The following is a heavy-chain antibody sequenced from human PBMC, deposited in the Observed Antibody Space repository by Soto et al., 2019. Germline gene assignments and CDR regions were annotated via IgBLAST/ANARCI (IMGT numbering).Heavy chain of an antibody. D-gene: IGHD1-7*01. J-gene: IGHJ6*02. CDR3: AIHNGTTTGMDV. Sequence: GGSLKHSRKGFGNNLNNNWIAWVRQMPGKGLEWMGVIYPGDSNTRYSPSFEGQVTMSADKSISTAYLQWSSLKASDTAIYYCAIHNGTTTGMDVWGQGTTVTVSS. V-gene: IGHV5-51*01. CDR1: GNNLNNNW. CDR2: IYPGDSNT.